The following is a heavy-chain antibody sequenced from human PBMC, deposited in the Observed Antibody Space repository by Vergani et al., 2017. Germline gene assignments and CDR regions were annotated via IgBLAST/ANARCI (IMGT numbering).Heavy chain of an antibody. CDR1: GFTFSSHG. CDR3: TTDPRYCGDGSCYWLRDHHYYGMDV. CDR2: IWYDGSNK. J-gene: IGHJ6*02. Sequence: QVQLVESEGGVVQPGRSLTLSCVASGFTFSSHGMHWVRQAPGKELEWVAVIWYDGSNKYYGDSVKGRFTISRDNSKNTLYLQMNGLKTEDIGVYYCTTDPRYCGDGSCYWLRDHHYYGMDVWGQGTTVTVSS. V-gene: IGHV3-33*01. D-gene: IGHD2-21*01.